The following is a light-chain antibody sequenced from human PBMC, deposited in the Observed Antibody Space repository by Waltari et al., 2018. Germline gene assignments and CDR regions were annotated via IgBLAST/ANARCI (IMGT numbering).Light chain of an antibody. J-gene: IGLJ2*01. CDR1: NRDVGSYDF. CDR2: EVT. Sequence: QSALTQPASVSGSPGPSITIPCTGTNRDVGSYDFVSWYQQYPGKAPKLMIYEVTKRPSGVSSRFSGSKSGNTASLTISGLQAEDEADYYCSSYAGSDIVVFGGGSKLTVL. V-gene: IGLV2-23*02. CDR3: SSYAGSDIVV.